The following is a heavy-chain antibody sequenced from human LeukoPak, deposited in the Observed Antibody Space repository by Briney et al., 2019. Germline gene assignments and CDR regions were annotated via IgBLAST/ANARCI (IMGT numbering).Heavy chain of an antibody. J-gene: IGHJ5*02. V-gene: IGHV4-59*01. CDR1: GGSFSGYY. Sequence: SETLSLTCAVYGGSFSGYYWSWIRQPPGKGLEWIGYIYYSGSTNYNPSLKSRVTISVDTSKNQFSLKLSSVTAADTAVYYCARDLGYCSGGSCYSNWFDPWGQGTLVTVSS. D-gene: IGHD2-15*01. CDR2: IYYSGST. CDR3: ARDLGYCSGGSCYSNWFDP.